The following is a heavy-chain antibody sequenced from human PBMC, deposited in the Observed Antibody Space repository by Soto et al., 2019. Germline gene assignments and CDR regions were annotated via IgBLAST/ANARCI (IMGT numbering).Heavy chain of an antibody. D-gene: IGHD2-15*01. Sequence: EVQLLESGGGLVQPGGSLRLSCAASGFTFSTYAMSWFRQAPGKGLEWVSAISGSGGRTYYVDSVKGQFTISRDNSKNTLVLQMNSLRAEDTAVYYRAKLQEGDCSGGSCYSFDRWGQQTLVTVAS. CDR2: ISGSGGRT. CDR1: GFTFSTYA. J-gene: IGHJ4*02. CDR3: AKLQEGDCSGGSCYSFDR. V-gene: IGHV3-23*01.